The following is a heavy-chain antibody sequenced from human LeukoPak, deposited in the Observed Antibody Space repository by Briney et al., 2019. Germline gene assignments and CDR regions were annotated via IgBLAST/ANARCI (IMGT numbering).Heavy chain of an antibody. Sequence: GGSLRLSCAASGFTFSSYAMHWVRQAPGKGLEWVAVISYDGSNKYYADSVKGRFTISRDNSKNTLYLQMNSLRAEDTAVYYCARAGYCSSTSCYAGVFVSWFDPWGQGTLVTVSS. CDR1: GFTFSSYA. D-gene: IGHD2-2*01. V-gene: IGHV3-30*04. CDR2: ISYDGSNK. J-gene: IGHJ5*02. CDR3: ARAGYCSSTSCYAGVFVSWFDP.